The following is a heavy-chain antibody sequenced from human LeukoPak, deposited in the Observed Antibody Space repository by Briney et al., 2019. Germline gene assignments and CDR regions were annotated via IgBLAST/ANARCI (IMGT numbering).Heavy chain of an antibody. J-gene: IGHJ6*03. V-gene: IGHV3-21*01. CDR2: ISSSSSYI. CDR1: GFTFSSYS. Sequence: GGSLRLSCAASGFTFSSYSMNWVRQAPGKGLEWVSSISSSSSYIYCADSVKGRFTISRDNAKNSLYLQMNSLRAEDTAVYYCARVVVVVAATPTYYYMDVWGKGTTVTVSS. CDR3: ARVVVVVAATPTYYYMDV. D-gene: IGHD2-15*01.